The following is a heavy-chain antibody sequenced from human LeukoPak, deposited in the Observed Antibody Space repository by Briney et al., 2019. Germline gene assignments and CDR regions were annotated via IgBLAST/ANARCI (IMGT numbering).Heavy chain of an antibody. CDR3: ARARESMTTSGSFFDF. V-gene: IGHV4-30-2*01. CDR2: IFHTGHS. CDR1: GDSISSEGYS. Sequence: SQTLSLTCDVSGDSISSEGYSWSWVRQPPGNGLEWIGYIFHTGHSNYNPSPKSRVTISVDRSKDQFSLKVTSVTAADTAVYYCARARESMTTSGSFFDFWGQGALVTVSS. J-gene: IGHJ4*02. D-gene: IGHD3-16*01.